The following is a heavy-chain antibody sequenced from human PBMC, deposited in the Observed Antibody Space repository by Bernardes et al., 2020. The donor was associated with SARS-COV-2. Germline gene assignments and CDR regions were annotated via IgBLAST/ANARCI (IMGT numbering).Heavy chain of an antibody. Sequence: GGSLRLSCAASGFTFSSYAMSWVRQAPGKGLEWVSAISRSGASTYYADSVRGRFTISRDNSQNTLYLQMNSLRGEDTAVYYCGKQASAKCLFCVSDLRGQGTMVTVSS. V-gene: IGHV3-23*01. CDR1: GFTFSSYA. CDR2: ISRSGAST. D-gene: IGHD3-22*01. CDR3: GKQASAKCLFCVSDL. J-gene: IGHJ3*01.